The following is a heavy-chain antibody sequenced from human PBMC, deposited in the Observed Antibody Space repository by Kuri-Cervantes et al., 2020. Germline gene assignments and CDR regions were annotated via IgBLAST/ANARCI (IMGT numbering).Heavy chain of an antibody. J-gene: IGHJ3*02. D-gene: IGHD6-19*01. Sequence: SLKISCAASGFTFDDYAMHWVRQAPGKGLEWVSGVSWNSGSIGYADSVKGRFTISRDNAKNSLYLQMNSLRAEDTALYYCAKDMGSSGWYGRFDAFDIWGQGTMVT. CDR1: GFTFDDYA. CDR3: AKDMGSSGWYGRFDAFDI. CDR2: VSWNSGSI. V-gene: IGHV3-9*01.